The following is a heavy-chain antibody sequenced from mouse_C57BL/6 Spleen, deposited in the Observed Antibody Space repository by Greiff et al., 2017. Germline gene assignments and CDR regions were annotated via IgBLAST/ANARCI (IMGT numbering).Heavy chain of an antibody. V-gene: IGHV1-81*01. CDR2: IYPRSGNT. CDR3: ARSGYYYGSSYFDY. CDR1: GYTFTSYG. J-gene: IGHJ2*01. Sequence: VQLKESGAELARPGASVKLSCKASGYTFTSYGISWVKQRTGQGLEWIGEIYPRSGNTYYNEKFKGKATLTADKSSSTAYMELRSLTSEDSAVYFCARSGYYYGSSYFDYWGQGTTLTVSS. D-gene: IGHD1-1*01.